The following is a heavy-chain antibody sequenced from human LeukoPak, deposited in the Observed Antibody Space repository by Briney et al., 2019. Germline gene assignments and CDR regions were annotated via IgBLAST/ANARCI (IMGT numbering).Heavy chain of an antibody. D-gene: IGHD4-17*01. Sequence: ASVKVSCKASGYTFTSYDINWVRQATGHGLEWMGWMNPNSGNTGYAQKFQGRVTMTRNTSISTAYMELSSLRSEDTAVYYCARGEHDYGDYVAANWFDPWGQGTLVTVSS. CDR1: GYTFTSYD. J-gene: IGHJ5*02. CDR3: ARGEHDYGDYVAANWFDP. CDR2: MNPNSGNT. V-gene: IGHV1-8*01.